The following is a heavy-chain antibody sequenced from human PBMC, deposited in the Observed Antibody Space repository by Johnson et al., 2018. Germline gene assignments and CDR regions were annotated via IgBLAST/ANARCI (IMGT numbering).Heavy chain of an antibody. V-gene: IGHV3-33*01. Sequence: QVQLVQSGGGVVQPGRSLRLSCAASGFTFSSYGMHWVRQAPGKGLEWVAVIWYDGSNKYYADSVKGRFTISRDNSKNTLYLQMNSRRAEDTAGYYCARDWGGSGSYLFAFDIWGQGTMVTVSS. CDR1: GFTFSSYG. J-gene: IGHJ3*02. CDR3: ARDWGGSGSYLFAFDI. D-gene: IGHD1-26*01. CDR2: IWYDGSNK.